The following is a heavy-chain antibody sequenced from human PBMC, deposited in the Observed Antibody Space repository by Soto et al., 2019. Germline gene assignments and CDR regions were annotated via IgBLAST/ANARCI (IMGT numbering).Heavy chain of an antibody. D-gene: IGHD3-16*01. CDR1: GGSISSYY. J-gene: IGHJ6*02. V-gene: IGHV4-59*01. CDR2: IYYSGST. Sequence: QVQLQESGPGLVKPSETLSLTCTVSGGSISSYYWSWIRQPPGKGLEWIGYIYYSGSTNYNPSLKRRVTTSEDTSKNPSSRKLGSAPAADTAVYYWGRGGGGGGGSYYYYGMDVWGQGTTVTVSS. CDR3: GRGGGGGGGSYYYYGMDV.